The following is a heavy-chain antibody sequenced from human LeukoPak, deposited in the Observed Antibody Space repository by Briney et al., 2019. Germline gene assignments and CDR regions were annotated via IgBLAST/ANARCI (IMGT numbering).Heavy chain of an antibody. CDR2: IYYSGST. CDR3: ARHLDYDFWSGYTDSPFDY. J-gene: IGHJ4*02. CDR1: GGSISSYY. V-gene: IGHV4-59*01. Sequence: KTSETLSLTCTVSGGSISSYYWSWIRQPPGKGLEWIGYIYYSGSTNYNPSLKSRVTISVDTSKNQFSLKLSSVTAADTAVYYCARHLDYDFWSGYTDSPFDYWGQGTLVTVSS. D-gene: IGHD3-3*01.